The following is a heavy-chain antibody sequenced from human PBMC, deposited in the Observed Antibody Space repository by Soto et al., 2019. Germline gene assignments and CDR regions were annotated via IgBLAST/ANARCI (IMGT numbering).Heavy chain of an antibody. J-gene: IGHJ6*02. CDR3: AKGILSATIGPYAMDV. CDR2: ISYDGNYI. D-gene: IGHD3-16*01. Sequence: PGGSLRLSCEASGFDFSSYAMHWVRQAPGKGLEWVGVISYDGNYIYYADSVKGRFTTSRDNSKNTLYVQVNSLRPEDTAVYYCAKGILSATIGPYAMDVWGQGTTVTVS. V-gene: IGHV3-30*18. CDR1: GFDFSSYA.